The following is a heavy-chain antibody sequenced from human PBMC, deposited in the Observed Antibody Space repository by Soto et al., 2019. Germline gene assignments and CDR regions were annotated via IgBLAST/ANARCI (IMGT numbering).Heavy chain of an antibody. V-gene: IGHV3-73*01. J-gene: IGHJ5*02. CDR2: IRSKANSYAT. CDR3: HVSHCYDSSGYYYVWFDP. CDR1: GFTFSGSA. Sequence: GGSLRLSCAASGFTFSGSAMHWVRQASGKGLEWVGRIRSKANSYATAYAASVKGRFTISRDDSKNTAYLQMNSLKTEDTAVYYCHVSHCYDSSGYYYVWFDPWGQGTLVTVSS. D-gene: IGHD3-22*01.